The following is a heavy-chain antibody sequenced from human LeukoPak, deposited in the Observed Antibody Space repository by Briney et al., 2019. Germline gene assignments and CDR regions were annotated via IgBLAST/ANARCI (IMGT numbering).Heavy chain of an antibody. J-gene: IGHJ4*02. D-gene: IGHD2-21*01. CDR1: GFTFSSYE. CDR2: ISSSGSTI. V-gene: IGHV3-48*03. Sequence: PGGSLRLSCAASGFTFSSYEMNWVRQAPGKGLEWVSYISSSGSTIYYADSVKGRFTISRDNAKNSPYLQMNSLRAEDTAVYYCARDTHGGDPFDYWGQGTLVTVSS. CDR3: ARDTHGGDPFDY.